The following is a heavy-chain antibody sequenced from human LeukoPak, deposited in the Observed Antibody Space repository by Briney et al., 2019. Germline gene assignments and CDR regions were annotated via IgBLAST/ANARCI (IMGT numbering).Heavy chain of an antibody. CDR2: IYYSGST. Sequence: SETLSLTCTVSGVSISSYYWSWIRQPPGKGLEWIGYIYYSGSTNYNPSLKSRVTISVDTSKNQFSLKLSSVTAAGTAVYYCARLMTTHAYYYYGMDVWGQGTTVTVSS. CDR1: GVSISSYY. V-gene: IGHV4-59*01. CDR3: ARLMTTHAYYYYGMDV. D-gene: IGHD4-17*01. J-gene: IGHJ6*02.